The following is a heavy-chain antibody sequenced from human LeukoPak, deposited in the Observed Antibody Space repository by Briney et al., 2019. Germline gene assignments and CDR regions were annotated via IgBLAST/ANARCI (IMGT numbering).Heavy chain of an antibody. V-gene: IGHV4-59*11. CDR3: VRGANRYDP. Sequence: SETLSLTCTVSGGSISTHYWSWIRQPPGKGLEWIGYINYSGSTNYNPSLKSRVIISVDTSQNQFSLKLNSVTAADTAVYYCVRGANRYDPWGQGTLVTVSS. J-gene: IGHJ5*02. CDR2: INYSGST. CDR1: GGSISTHY.